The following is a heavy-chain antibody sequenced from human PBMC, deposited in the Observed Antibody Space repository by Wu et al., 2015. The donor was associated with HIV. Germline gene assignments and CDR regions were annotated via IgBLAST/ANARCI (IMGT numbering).Heavy chain of an antibody. CDR3: ASGIQAGGANY. CDR2: IIPIFGTA. Sequence: QVQLVQSGAEVKKPGSSVKVSCKTSGGSFSSQVISWVRQAPGQGLEWMGGIIPIFGTANYAQKFQGRVTLTRDTSISTAYMDLSSLRPDDTATYYCASGIQAGGANYWGQGTLVTVS. J-gene: IGHJ4*02. D-gene: IGHD2-21*01. V-gene: IGHV1-69*05. CDR1: GGSFSSQV.